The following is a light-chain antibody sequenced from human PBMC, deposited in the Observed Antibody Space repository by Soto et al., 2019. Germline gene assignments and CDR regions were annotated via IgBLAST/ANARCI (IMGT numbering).Light chain of an antibody. CDR2: GAS. V-gene: IGKV3-15*01. CDR3: QQYENGPQLT. CDR1: QSVGGD. Sequence: ERVMPQSPATLSVSPGERATLSCRASQSVGGDLAWYQQKPGQAPRLLIYGASSRAPGIPDRFSGSGSGTEFTLTISSLQPEDSAVYYCQQYENGPQLTFGRGTQV. J-gene: IGKJ4*01.